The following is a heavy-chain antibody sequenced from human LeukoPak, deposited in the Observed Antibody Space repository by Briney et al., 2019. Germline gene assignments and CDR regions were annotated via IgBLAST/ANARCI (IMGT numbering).Heavy chain of an antibody. D-gene: IGHD4-23*01. J-gene: IGHJ4*02. CDR2: INPNSGGT. CDR1: GYTFTSYA. V-gene: IGHV1-2*02. Sequence: ASAKVSCKASGYTFTSYAMNWVRQAPGQGLEWMGWINPNSGGTNYAQKFQGRVTMTRDTSISTAYMELSRLRSDDTAVYYCARDDGGYFDYWGQGTLVTVSS. CDR3: ARDDGGYFDY.